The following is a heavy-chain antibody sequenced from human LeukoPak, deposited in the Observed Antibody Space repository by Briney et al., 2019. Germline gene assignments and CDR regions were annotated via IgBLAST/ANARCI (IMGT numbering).Heavy chain of an antibody. D-gene: IGHD3-10*01. Sequence: GGSLRLSCAASGFTFSDFYMNWIRQAPGKGLEWVSYISSSGSIIYYADSVKGRFTISRDNAKNSLYLQMNSLRAEDTAVYYCARGRFTMVRGVRVWAYWGQGTLVTVSS. CDR1: GFTFSDFY. V-gene: IGHV3-11*04. CDR3: ARGRFTMVRGVRVWAY. J-gene: IGHJ4*02. CDR2: ISSSGSII.